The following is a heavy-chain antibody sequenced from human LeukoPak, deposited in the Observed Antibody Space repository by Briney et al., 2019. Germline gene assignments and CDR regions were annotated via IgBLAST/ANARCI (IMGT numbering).Heavy chain of an antibody. V-gene: IGHV3-7*01. D-gene: IGHD5-24*01. CDR2: TKQDGSEK. CDR1: GFTFSSYW. CDR3: ARRYMATSAEDFDY. Sequence: GGSLRLSCAASGFTFSSYWMSWVRQAPGKGLEWVANTKQDGSEKYYVDSVKGRFTVSRDNAKNSLYLQMNSLRAEDAAVYYCARRYMATSAEDFDYWGQGTLVTVSS. J-gene: IGHJ4*02.